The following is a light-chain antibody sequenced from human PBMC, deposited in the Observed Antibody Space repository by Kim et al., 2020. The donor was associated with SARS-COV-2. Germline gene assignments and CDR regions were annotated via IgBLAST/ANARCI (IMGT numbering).Light chain of an antibody. Sequence: PGAGATLSCRASQSISSSLAWYQQRPGQPPRLLIVDASIRASGIPARFSGSGSGTDFTLTISGLEPEDFAVYYCQQRNNWPPKVTFGGGTKLEIK. V-gene: IGKV3-11*01. CDR1: QSISSS. J-gene: IGKJ4*01. CDR3: QQRNNWPPKVT. CDR2: DAS.